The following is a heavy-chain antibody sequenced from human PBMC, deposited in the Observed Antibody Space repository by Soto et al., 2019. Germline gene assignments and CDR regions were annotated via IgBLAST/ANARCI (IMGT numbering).Heavy chain of an antibody. CDR3: ASSTITYYYDSSGRAFYYYGMDV. CDR1: GATFSSYA. Sequence: GASVKVSCKASGATFSSYAISWVRQAPGQGLEWMGGIIPIFGTANYAQKFQGRVTITADESTSTAYMELSSLRSEDTAVYYCASSTITYYYDSSGRAFYYYGMDVWGQGTTVTVSS. CDR2: IIPIFGTA. J-gene: IGHJ6*02. V-gene: IGHV1-69*13. D-gene: IGHD3-22*01.